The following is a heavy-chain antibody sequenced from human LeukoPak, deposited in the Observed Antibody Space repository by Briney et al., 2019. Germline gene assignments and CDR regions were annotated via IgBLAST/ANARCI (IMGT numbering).Heavy chain of an antibody. D-gene: IGHD6-25*01. CDR1: GFTFSSYS. Sequence: GGSLRLSCAASGFTFSSYSMNWVRQAPGKGLEWVSSISSSSSYIYYADSVKGRFTISRDNAKNSLHLQMNSLRAEDTAVYYCARVILGAAIDYWGQGTLVTVSS. J-gene: IGHJ4*02. V-gene: IGHV3-21*01. CDR2: ISSSSSYI. CDR3: ARVILGAAIDY.